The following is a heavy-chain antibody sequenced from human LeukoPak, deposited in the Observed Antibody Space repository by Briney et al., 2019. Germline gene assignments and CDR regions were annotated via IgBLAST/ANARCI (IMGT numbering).Heavy chain of an antibody. CDR3: ASYRDSSGYNPVVLDY. CDR1: GFTVSSNY. Sequence: GGSLRLSCAASGFTVSSNYMSWVRQAPGKGLEWVSVIYSGGSTYYADSVKGRFTISRDNSKNTLYLLMNSLRAEDTAVYYCASYRDSSGYNPVVLDYWGQGTLVTVSS. CDR2: IYSGGST. J-gene: IGHJ4*02. D-gene: IGHD3-22*01. V-gene: IGHV3-53*01.